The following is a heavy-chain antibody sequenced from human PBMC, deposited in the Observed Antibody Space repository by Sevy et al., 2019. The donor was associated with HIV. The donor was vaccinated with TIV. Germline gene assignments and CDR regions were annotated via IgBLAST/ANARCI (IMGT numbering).Heavy chain of an antibody. Sequence: GGSLRLSCAASGFTFNTYAMSWVRQAPGKGLKWVSAVSGSGDRTYYADSAKGRFTISRDNSKNTVHLQMNSLRAEDTAVYYCAKLSSFLVGGTYFDYSGQGTLVTVSS. CDR2: VSGSGDRT. CDR3: AKLSSFLVGGTYFDY. CDR1: GFTFNTYA. V-gene: IGHV3-23*01. J-gene: IGHJ4*02. D-gene: IGHD1-26*01.